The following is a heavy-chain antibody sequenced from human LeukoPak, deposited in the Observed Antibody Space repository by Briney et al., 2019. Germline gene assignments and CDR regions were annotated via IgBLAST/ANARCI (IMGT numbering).Heavy chain of an antibody. CDR2: IVGSGGTT. CDR3: ARDYIPANSSPWYFDY. D-gene: IGHD6-19*01. J-gene: IGHJ4*02. Sequence: PGGSLRLSCAASGFTFRNYVMSWVRQTPGKGLEWVSTIVGSGGTTYYADSVKGRFTISRDNSKNTLYLQMNSLRAEDTAVYYCARDYIPANSSPWYFDYWGQGTLVTVSS. CDR1: GFTFRNYV. V-gene: IGHV3-23*01.